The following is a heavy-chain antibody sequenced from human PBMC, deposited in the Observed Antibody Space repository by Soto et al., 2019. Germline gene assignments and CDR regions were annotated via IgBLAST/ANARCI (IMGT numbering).Heavy chain of an antibody. CDR1: GFTFSSYA. CDR2: ISYDGSNK. V-gene: IGHV3-30-3*01. Sequence: QVQLVESGGGVVQPGRSLRLSCAASGFTFSSYAMHWVRQAPGKGLEWVAVISYDGSNKYYSDSVKGRFTISRDNSKNKRYLKMNSLRAEDKAVYYCAREVGYGHDGLGYYYYGMDVWVQGTTVTVSS. J-gene: IGHJ6*02. CDR3: AREVGYGHDGLGYYYYGMDV. D-gene: IGHD5-18*01.